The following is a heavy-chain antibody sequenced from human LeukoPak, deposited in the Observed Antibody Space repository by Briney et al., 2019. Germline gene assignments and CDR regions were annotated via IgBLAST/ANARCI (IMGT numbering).Heavy chain of an antibody. Sequence: GGSLRLSCAASGFIFSSAWMTWVRQAPGKGLEWVGHIKNKANGGTTDYAAPVKGRFIISRDDSKNTLYLQMNSLRTEDTAVYYCARGFCSSTSCYQGPFDFWGQGTLVTVSS. CDR3: ARGFCSSTSCYQGPFDF. J-gene: IGHJ4*02. V-gene: IGHV3-15*01. CDR2: IKNKANGGTT. D-gene: IGHD2-2*01. CDR1: GFIFSSAW.